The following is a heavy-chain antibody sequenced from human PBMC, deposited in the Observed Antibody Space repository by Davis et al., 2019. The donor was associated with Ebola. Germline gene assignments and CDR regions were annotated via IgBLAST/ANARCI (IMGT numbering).Heavy chain of an antibody. CDR3: AREWVVPAAIPSYYYYYGMDV. Sequence: SETLSLTCAVYGGSFSGYYWSWIRQLPGKGLEWIGEINHSGSTNYSPSLKSRVTISVDTPKNQFTLKLSSVTAADTAVYYCAREWVVPAAIPSYYYYYGMDVWGQGTTVTVSS. CDR2: INHSGST. D-gene: IGHD2-2*02. CDR1: GGSFSGYY. J-gene: IGHJ6*02. V-gene: IGHV4-34*01.